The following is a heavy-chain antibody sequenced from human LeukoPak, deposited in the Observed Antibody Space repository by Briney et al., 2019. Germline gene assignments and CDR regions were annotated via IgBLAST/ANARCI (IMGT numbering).Heavy chain of an antibody. CDR2: INHSGST. Sequence: SETLSLTCAVYGGSFSGYYWSWIRQPPGKGLERIGEINHSGSTNYNPSLKSRDTIAVDTSKNQFSLKLSSVTAADTAVYYCARGVRYCSSTSCYIGYYYYYMDVWGKGTTVTVSS. J-gene: IGHJ6*03. CDR1: GGSFSGYY. D-gene: IGHD2-2*02. CDR3: ARGVRYCSSTSCYIGYYYYYMDV. V-gene: IGHV4-34*01.